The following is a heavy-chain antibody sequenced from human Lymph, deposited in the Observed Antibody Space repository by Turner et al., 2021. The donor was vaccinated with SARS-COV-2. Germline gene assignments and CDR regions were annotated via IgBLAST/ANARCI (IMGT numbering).Heavy chain of an antibody. CDR2: IWYDGSNK. D-gene: IGHD1-26*01. V-gene: IGHV3-33*01. J-gene: IGHJ4*02. CDR3: AREGAVGDTTGVDY. Sequence: QVQLVESGGGVVQPGRSLRLPCAASGFTFSSYGMHWVRQAPGKGLEWVAVIWYDGSNKYYADSVKGRFTISRDNSKNTVYLQMNSLRVEDTAVYYCAREGAVGDTTGVDYWGQGTLVTVSS. CDR1: GFTFSSYG.